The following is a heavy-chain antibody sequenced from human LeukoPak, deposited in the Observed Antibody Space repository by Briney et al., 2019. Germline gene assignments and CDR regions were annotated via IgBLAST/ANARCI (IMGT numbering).Heavy chain of an antibody. CDR1: GFTLSSYW. CDR3: AREPLSGGYGGTIDY. D-gene: IGHD5-12*01. CDR2: INNDGVST. J-gene: IGHJ4*02. V-gene: IGHV3-74*01. Sequence: GGSLRLSCATSGFTLSSYWTHWVRQVPGKGLEWLSRINNDGVSTSYADSVKGRFTISRDNAKNTLYLRMNSLRAEDTAIYYCAREPLSGGYGGTIDYWGQGTLVTVSS.